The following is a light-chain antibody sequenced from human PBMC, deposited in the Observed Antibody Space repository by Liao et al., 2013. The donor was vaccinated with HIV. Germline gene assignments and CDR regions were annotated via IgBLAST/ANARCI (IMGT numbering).Light chain of an antibody. V-gene: IGLV3-21*01. CDR3: QAWDSSVV. CDR2: YDS. Sequence: SYVLTQPPSVSVAPGKTARITCGGNNIGSNSVHWYQQKPGQAPVLVIYYDSDRPSGIPERFSGSNSGNTATLTISGTQAMDEADYYCQAWDSSVVFGGGTRLTVL. J-gene: IGLJ2*01. CDR1: NIGSNS.